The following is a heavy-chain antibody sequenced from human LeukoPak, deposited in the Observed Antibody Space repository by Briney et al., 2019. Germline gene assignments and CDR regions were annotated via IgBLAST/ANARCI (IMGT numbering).Heavy chain of an antibody. J-gene: IGHJ4*02. CDR1: GYTFTGYY. CDR2: INPNSGGT. D-gene: IGHD2-15*01. CDR3: ARDPGYCSAGSCYSEYYFDY. V-gene: IGHV1-2*06. Sequence: ASVKVSCKASGYTFTGYYMHWVRQAPGQGLEWMGRINPNSGGTNYAQKFQGRVTMTRDTSISTAYMELSRLRSDDTAVYYCARDPGYCSAGSCYSEYYFDYWGQGTLVTVSS.